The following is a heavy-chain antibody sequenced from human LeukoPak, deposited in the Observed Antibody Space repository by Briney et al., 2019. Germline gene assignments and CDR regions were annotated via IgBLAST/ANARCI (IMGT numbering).Heavy chain of an antibody. CDR3: ARAMDTAMGPYFDY. CDR2: TSSDGDIK. J-gene: IGHJ4*02. V-gene: IGHV3-30*04. CDR1: GFTFSGYS. D-gene: IGHD5-18*01. Sequence: PGGSLRLSCAASGFTFSGYSMHWVRQAPGKGPNWVALTSSDGDIKYYADSVKGRFIISRGNSKNTLYLQMNSLAPEDTAVYYCARAMDTAMGPYFDYWGQGTLVTVSS.